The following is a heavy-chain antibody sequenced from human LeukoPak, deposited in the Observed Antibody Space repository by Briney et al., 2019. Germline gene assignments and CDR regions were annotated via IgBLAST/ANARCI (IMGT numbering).Heavy chain of an antibody. CDR2: ISSSSSYI. CDR3: ARDLGWGREPGRSFHY. Sequence: PGGSLRLSCAASGFTFSSYSMNWVRQAPGKGLEWVSSISSSSSYIYYADSVKGRFTISRDNAKNSLYLQMNSLRAEDTAVYYCARDLGWGREPGRSFHYWGQGTLVTVSS. J-gene: IGHJ4*02. V-gene: IGHV3-21*01. CDR1: GFTFSSYS. D-gene: IGHD3-16*01.